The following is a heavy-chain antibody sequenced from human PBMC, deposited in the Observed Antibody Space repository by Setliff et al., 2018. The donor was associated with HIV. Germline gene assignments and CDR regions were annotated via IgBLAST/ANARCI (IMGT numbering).Heavy chain of an antibody. Sequence: GGSLRLSCAASGFSLSTYGMHWVRQAPGKGLEWVAIISYDGSNKFYADTVKGRFTISRDTSKNSLYLQMSNVTAEDTAVYYCARPLEDRSGWFVTVGSFNYWGQGTQVTVSS. CDR3: ARPLEDRSGWFVTVGSFNY. J-gene: IGHJ4*02. D-gene: IGHD6-19*01. CDR2: ISYDGSNK. CDR1: GFSLSTYG. V-gene: IGHV3-30*03.